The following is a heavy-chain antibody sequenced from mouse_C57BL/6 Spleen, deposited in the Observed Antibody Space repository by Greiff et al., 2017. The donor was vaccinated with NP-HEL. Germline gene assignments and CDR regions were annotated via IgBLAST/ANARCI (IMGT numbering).Heavy chain of an antibody. CDR2: INPNNGGT. J-gene: IGHJ4*01. V-gene: IGHV1-26*01. CDR3: ARSSYGSSFYYAMDY. Sequence: EVQLQQSGPELVKPGASVKISCKASGYTFTDYYMNWVKQSHGKSLEWIGDINPNNGGTSYNQKFKGKATLTVDKSSSTAYMELRSLTSEDSAVYYCARSSYGSSFYYAMDYWGQRTSVTVSS. D-gene: IGHD1-1*01. CDR1: GYTFTDYY.